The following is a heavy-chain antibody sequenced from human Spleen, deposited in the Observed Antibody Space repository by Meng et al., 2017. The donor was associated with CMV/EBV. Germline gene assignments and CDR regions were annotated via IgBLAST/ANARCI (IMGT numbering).Heavy chain of an antibody. Sequence: QGSGPCLVTPSEPLSRTCTVSGGSISSSYWSWIRQPAGKGLEWIGRIYTSGSTNHNPSLKSRVTMSVDTSKNQFSLKLSSVTAADTAVYYCARLAYCGGDCYYFDYWGQGTLVTVSS. CDR2: IYTSGST. CDR3: ARLAYCGGDCYYFDY. J-gene: IGHJ4*02. V-gene: IGHV4-4*07. D-gene: IGHD2-21*02. CDR1: GGSISSSY.